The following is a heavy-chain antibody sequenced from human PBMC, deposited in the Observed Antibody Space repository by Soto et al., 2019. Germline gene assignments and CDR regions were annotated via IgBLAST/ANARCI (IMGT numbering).Heavy chain of an antibody. CDR3: GYGDYDWFDP. Sequence: GGSLRLSCAASGFTFSSHSMNWVRQAPGKGLEWVSYIRSSSSTIYYADSVKGRFTISRDNAKNSLYLQMNSLRAEDTAVYYCGYGDYDWFDPWGRGTLVTVSS. CDR1: GFTFSSHS. J-gene: IGHJ5*02. D-gene: IGHD4-17*01. V-gene: IGHV3-48*01. CDR2: IRSSSSTI.